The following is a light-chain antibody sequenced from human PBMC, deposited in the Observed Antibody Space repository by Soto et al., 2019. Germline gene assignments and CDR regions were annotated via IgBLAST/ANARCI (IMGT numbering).Light chain of an antibody. CDR3: GTWDSSLSAV. CDR2: DNN. Sequence: QSVLTQPPSVSAAPGQTVTVSCSGSNIGKNYVSWYQQLPGTAPKLLIYDNNKRPSGIPDRFSGSKSGTSATLGITGLQTGDEADYYCGTWDSSLSAVFGGGTKVTVL. J-gene: IGLJ2*01. V-gene: IGLV1-51*01. CDR1: NIGKNY.